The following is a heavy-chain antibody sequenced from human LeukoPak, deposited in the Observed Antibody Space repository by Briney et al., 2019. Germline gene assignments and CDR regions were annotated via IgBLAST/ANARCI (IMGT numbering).Heavy chain of an antibody. D-gene: IGHD3-10*02. Sequence: GSLRLSCAASGFTFSSYWMHWVRQAPGKGLVRVSRINSDGSSTSYADSVKVRFTISRDNAKNTLYLQVNSLRAEDTAVYYCARETRYYVSDYWGQGTLVIVSS. J-gene: IGHJ4*02. CDR1: GFTFSSYW. CDR2: INSDGSST. V-gene: IGHV3-74*01. CDR3: ARETRYYVSDY.